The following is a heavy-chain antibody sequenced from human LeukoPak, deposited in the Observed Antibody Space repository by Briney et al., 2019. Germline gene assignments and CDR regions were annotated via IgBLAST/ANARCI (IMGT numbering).Heavy chain of an antibody. CDR2: INPNSGGT. V-gene: IGHV1-2*02. Sequence: GASVKVSCKASGYTFTGYYMHWVRQAPGQGLEWKGWINPNSGGTNYAQKFQGRVTMTRDTSISTAYMELSRLRSDDTAVYYCAGGAYDSSGYYEDYWGQGTLVTVSS. CDR3: AGGAYDSSGYYEDY. CDR1: GYTFTGYY. D-gene: IGHD3-22*01. J-gene: IGHJ4*02.